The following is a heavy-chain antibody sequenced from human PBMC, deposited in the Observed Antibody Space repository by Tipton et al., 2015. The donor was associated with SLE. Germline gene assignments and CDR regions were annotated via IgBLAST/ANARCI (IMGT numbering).Heavy chain of an antibody. J-gene: IGHJ4*02. CDR3: ASGFIAARSQFGY. CDR1: GGSISSYY. V-gene: IGHV4-59*01. D-gene: IGHD6-6*01. Sequence: GLVKPSETLSLTCTVSGGSISSYYWSWIRQPPGKGLEWIGSIYHSGSTNYNPSLKSRVTISVDTSTNQFSLKLSSVTAADTAVYYCASGFIAARSQFGYWGQGTLVTVSS. CDR2: IYHSGST.